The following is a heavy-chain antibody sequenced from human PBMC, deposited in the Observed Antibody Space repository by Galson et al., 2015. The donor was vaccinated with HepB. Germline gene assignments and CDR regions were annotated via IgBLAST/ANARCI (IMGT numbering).Heavy chain of an antibody. J-gene: IGHJ4*02. V-gene: IGHV4-34*01. D-gene: IGHD5-18*01. CDR2: INHSGST. Sequence: INHSGSTNYNPSLKSRVTISVDTSKNQFPLKLSSVTAADTAVYYCASRRIQLWVIDYWGQGTLVTVSS. CDR3: ASRRIQLWVIDY.